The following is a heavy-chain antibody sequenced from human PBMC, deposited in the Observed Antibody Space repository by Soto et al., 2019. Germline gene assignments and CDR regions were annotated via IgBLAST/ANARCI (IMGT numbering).Heavy chain of an antibody. CDR2: MNPNSGKT. CDR3: ARGPEIAVAGMNYYYYMDV. D-gene: IGHD6-19*01. J-gene: IGHJ6*03. Sequence: ASVKVSCKASGYTFTSYDINWVRQATGQGLEWMGWMNPNSGKTGYAQKFQGRVNMTRNTSISTAYMELSSLRSEDTAVYYFARGPEIAVAGMNYYYYMDVWGKGTTVTVSS. V-gene: IGHV1-8*01. CDR1: GYTFTSYD.